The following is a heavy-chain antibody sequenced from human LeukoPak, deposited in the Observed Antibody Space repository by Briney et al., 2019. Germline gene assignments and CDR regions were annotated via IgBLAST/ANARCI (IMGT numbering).Heavy chain of an antibody. CDR2: MNPNSGNT. D-gene: IGHD3-22*01. J-gene: IGHJ4*02. CDR1: GYTFTSYN. Sequence: ASVKVSCKASGYTFTSYNINWVRQATGQGLEWMGWMNPNSGNTGYAQKFQGRVTMTRNTSISTAYMELSSLRSEDTAVYYCARGSGDSSGYYQKDYWGQGTLVTVSS. V-gene: IGHV1-8*01. CDR3: ARGSGDSSGYYQKDY.